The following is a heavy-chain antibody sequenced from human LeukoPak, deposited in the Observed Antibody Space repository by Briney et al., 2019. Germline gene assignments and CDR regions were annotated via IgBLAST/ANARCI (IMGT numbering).Heavy chain of an antibody. J-gene: IGHJ4*02. CDR2: ISSSSYI. CDR1: GFTFSSYS. CDR3: ARGGPITMVRGVITSIDY. Sequence: KAGGSLRLSCAASGFTFSSYSMNWVRQAPGKGLEWVSSISSSSYIYYADSVKGRFTISRDNAKNSLYLQMNSLRAEDTAVYYCARGGPITMVRGVITSIDYWGQGTLVTVSS. V-gene: IGHV3-21*01. D-gene: IGHD3-10*01.